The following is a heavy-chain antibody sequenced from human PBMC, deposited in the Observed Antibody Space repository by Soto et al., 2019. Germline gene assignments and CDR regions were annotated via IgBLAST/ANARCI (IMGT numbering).Heavy chain of an antibody. J-gene: IGHJ6*02. CDR3: ARRITMVRGPHYYYAMDV. CDR1: GFTFSSHA. Sequence: EVQLVESGGGRVQPGGSLRLSCVASGFTFSSHAMIWVRQAPGKGLEWISYITSTSSTKSYADSVKGRFTISRENGKNSLSLQINSLRDEDTAVYYCARRITMVRGPHYYYAMDVWGQGTTVTVSS. D-gene: IGHD3-10*01. CDR2: ITSTSSTK. V-gene: IGHV3-48*02.